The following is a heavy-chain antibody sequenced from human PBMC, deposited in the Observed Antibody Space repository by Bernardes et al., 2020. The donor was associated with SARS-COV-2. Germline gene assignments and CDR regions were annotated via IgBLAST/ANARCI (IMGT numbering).Heavy chain of an antibody. CDR1: GFTFDDYG. CDR3: ARRAEDCSGGSCVYWFDP. Sequence: GGSLRLSCAASGFTFDDYGMSWVRQAPGKGLEWVSGINWNGGSTGYADSVKGRFTISRDNAKNSLYLQMNSLRAEDTALYHCARRAEDCSGGSCVYWFDPWGQGTLVTVSS. CDR2: INWNGGST. V-gene: IGHV3-20*01. D-gene: IGHD2-15*01. J-gene: IGHJ5*02.